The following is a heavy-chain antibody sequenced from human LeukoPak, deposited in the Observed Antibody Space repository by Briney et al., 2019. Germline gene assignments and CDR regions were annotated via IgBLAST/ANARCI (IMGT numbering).Heavy chain of an antibody. J-gene: IGHJ4*02. V-gene: IGHV3-7*01. CDR1: GFPFTSYW. CDR3: ARDKGRDGYNFLY. CDR2: IKDDGSEK. D-gene: IGHD5-24*01. Sequence: GGSLSLSCAASGFPFTSYWMIWVRQAPGKGLEWVANIKDDGSEKNYADSVKGRFTISRDNAKNSLYLQMNSLRAEDTAVYYCARDKGRDGYNFLYWGQGTLVTVSS.